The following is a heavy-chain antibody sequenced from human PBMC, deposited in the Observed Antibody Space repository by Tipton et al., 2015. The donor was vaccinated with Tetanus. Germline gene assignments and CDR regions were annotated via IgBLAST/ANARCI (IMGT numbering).Heavy chain of an antibody. D-gene: IGHD6-19*01. Sequence: QSGAEVKKPGASVKVSCKASGYTFTSYYMHWVRQAPGRGLEWMGIINLSGGSTSYAQKFQGRVTMTRDTSTSTVYMELSSLRSEDTAVYYCARVFIAVAGHNWFDPWGQGTLVTVSS. J-gene: IGHJ5*02. CDR3: ARVFIAVAGHNWFDP. CDR1: GYTFTSYY. CDR2: INLSGGST. V-gene: IGHV1-46*01.